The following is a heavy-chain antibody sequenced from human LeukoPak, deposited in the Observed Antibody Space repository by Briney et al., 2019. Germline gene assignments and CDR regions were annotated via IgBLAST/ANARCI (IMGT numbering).Heavy chain of an antibody. D-gene: IGHD3-10*01. CDR1: GYTFTDFY. J-gene: IGHJ6*03. Sequence: ASVKVSCKDSGYTFTDFYIHWVRQAPGQGLEWMGWINPNSGGTNYAQKFQGRVTMTRDTSISTAYMELSRLRSDDTAVYYCARERGYYYYYTDVWGKGTTVTVSS. CDR3: ARERGYYYYYTDV. CDR2: INPNSGGT. V-gene: IGHV1-2*02.